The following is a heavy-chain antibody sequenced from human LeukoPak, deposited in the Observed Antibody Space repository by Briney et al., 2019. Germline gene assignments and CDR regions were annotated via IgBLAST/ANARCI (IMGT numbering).Heavy chain of an antibody. CDR1: GFTVSSNY. V-gene: IGHV3-66*01. CDR3: AREAFQAAVAGANWFDP. Sequence: GGSLRLSCAASGFTVSSNYMSWVRQAPGKGLEWVSVIYSGGSTYYADSVKGRFTISRDNSKNTLYLQMNSLRAEDTAVYYCAREAFQAAVAGANWFDPWGQGTLVTVSS. J-gene: IGHJ5*02. D-gene: IGHD6-19*01. CDR2: IYSGGST.